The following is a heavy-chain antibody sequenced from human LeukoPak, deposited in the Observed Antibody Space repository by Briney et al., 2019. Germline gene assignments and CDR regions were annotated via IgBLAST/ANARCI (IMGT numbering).Heavy chain of an antibody. CDR3: AKNGEGDFVGSSWPFDY. V-gene: IGHV3-23*01. D-gene: IGHD6-13*01. Sequence: GGSLRLSCAASGFTFSSYAMSWVRQAPGKGLEWVSAISGSGGSTYYADSVKGRFTISRDNSKNTLYLQMNSLRAEDTAVYYCAKNGEGDFVGSSWPFDYWGQGTLVTVSS. CDR1: GFTFSSYA. J-gene: IGHJ4*02. CDR2: ISGSGGST.